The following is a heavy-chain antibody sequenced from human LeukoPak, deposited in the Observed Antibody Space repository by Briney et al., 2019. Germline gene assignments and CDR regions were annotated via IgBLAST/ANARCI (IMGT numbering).Heavy chain of an antibody. CDR2: ISSSSSYI. D-gene: IGHD2-21*01. CDR3: ARDLGELGFDY. CDR1: GLTFSSYS. J-gene: IGHJ4*02. V-gene: IGHV3-21*01. Sequence: AGGSLRLSCAASGLTFSSYSMNWVRQAPGKGLEWVSSISSSSSYIYYADSVKGRFTIPRDNAKNSLYLQMNSLRAEDTAVYYCARDLGELGFDYWGQGTLVTVSS.